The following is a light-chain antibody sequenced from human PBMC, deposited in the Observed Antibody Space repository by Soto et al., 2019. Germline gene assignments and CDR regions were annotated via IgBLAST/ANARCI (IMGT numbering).Light chain of an antibody. Sequence: QSVLTQPPSLSGAPGQSVTISCSGSSSNVGAGYDVNWYQQLPGTAPKLLIYVNTNRPSGVPDRFSGSKSGTSASLAITGLQAEDEADYYCQSYDSSLAGYVFGTGTKVTVL. CDR1: SSNVGAGYD. CDR3: QSYDSSLAGYV. J-gene: IGLJ1*01. CDR2: VNT. V-gene: IGLV1-40*01.